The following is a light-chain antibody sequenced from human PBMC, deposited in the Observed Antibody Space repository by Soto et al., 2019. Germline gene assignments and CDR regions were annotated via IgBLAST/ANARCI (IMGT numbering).Light chain of an antibody. Sequence: EIVLTQSPATLSLSPGERATLSCRASQSVSSNLAWCQQKPGQAPRLLIYDASSRATGIPDRFSGGGSGTDFTLTISRLEPEDFAVYYCQQYGSSLITFGQGTRLEIK. J-gene: IGKJ5*01. V-gene: IGKV3-20*01. CDR3: QQYGSSLIT. CDR1: QSVSSN. CDR2: DAS.